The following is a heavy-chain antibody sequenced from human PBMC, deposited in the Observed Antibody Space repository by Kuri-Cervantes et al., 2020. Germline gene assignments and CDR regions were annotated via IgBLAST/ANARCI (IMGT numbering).Heavy chain of an antibody. CDR2: IKQDGSEK. V-gene: IGHV3-7*01. J-gene: IGHJ5*02. D-gene: IGHD1-26*01. Sequence: GESLKISCAASGFTFSSYAMHWVRQAPGKGLEWVANIKQDGSEKYYVDSVKGRFTISRDNAKNSLYLQMNSLRAEDTAVYYCARGLGEWELRNNWFDPWGQGTLVTVSS. CDR1: GFTFSSYA. CDR3: ARGLGEWELRNNWFDP.